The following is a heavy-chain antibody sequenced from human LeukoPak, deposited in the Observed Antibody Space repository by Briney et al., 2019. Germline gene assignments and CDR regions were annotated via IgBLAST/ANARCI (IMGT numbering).Heavy chain of an antibody. J-gene: IGHJ3*02. CDR2: VNPKSGAT. CDR1: ENTFTAYY. CDR3: ARGLGFIVVVTSSPDAFDI. D-gene: IGHD2-21*02. Sequence: ASVKVSCKSSENTFTAYYIHWVRQAPGQGLEWMGWVNPKSGATKYAQKFQGRVTLTSDTSISTAYMELNSPRSDDTAVYYCARGLGFIVVVTSSPDAFDIWGQGTMVTVSS. V-gene: IGHV1-2*02.